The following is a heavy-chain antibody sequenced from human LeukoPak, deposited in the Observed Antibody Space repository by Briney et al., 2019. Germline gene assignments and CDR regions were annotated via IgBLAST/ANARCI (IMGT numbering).Heavy chain of an antibody. J-gene: IGHJ6*02. D-gene: IGHD3-3*01. V-gene: IGHV1-46*01. CDR3: ARNQADYDFWSGYYPPREYYYYYYGMDV. CDR1: GYTFTSYY. Sequence: ASVKVSCKASGYTFTSYYMHWVRQAPGQGLEWMGIINPSGGSTSYAQKFQGRVTMTRDTSTSTVYMELSSLRSEDTAVYYCARNQADYDFWSGYYPPREYYYYYYGMDVWGQGTTVTVSS. CDR2: INPSGGST.